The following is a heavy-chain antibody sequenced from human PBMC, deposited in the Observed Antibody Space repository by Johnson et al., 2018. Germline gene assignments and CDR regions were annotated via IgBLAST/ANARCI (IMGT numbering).Heavy chain of an antibody. V-gene: IGHV3-48*02. CDR2: ISSSSSTI. Sequence: VQLVESGGGLVQPGGSLRLSCAASGFTFRSYSMNWVRQAPGKGLEWVSYISSSSSTIYYADSVKGRFTISRDNSKNTLYLQMNSLRDEDTAVYYCARREWLGAGTSAFDIWGQGTVVTISS. J-gene: IGHJ3*02. CDR1: GFTFRSYS. CDR3: ARREWLGAGTSAFDI. D-gene: IGHD6-19*01.